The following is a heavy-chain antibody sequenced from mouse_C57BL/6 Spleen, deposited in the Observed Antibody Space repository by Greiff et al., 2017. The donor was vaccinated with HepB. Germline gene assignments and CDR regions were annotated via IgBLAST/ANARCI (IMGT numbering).Heavy chain of an antibody. J-gene: IGHJ1*03. V-gene: IGHV1-81*01. CDR2: IYPRSGNT. D-gene: IGHD2-4*01. Sequence: QVQLKQSGAELARPGASVKLSCKASGYTFTSYGISWVKQRTGQGLEWIGEIYPRSGNTYYNEKFKGKATLTADKSSSTAYMELRSLTSEDSAVYFCARGIYYDYDGYWYFDVWGTGTTVTVSS. CDR1: GYTFTSYG. CDR3: ARGIYYDYDGYWYFDV.